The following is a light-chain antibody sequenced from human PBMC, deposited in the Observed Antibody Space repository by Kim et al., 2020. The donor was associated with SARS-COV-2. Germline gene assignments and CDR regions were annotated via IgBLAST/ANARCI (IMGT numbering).Light chain of an antibody. Sequence: ASVGDRVTITCRAGRGISNWLAWYQQKPGRAPKLLIYDASSLQSGVPPRFSGSGSGTDFTLTISSLLPEDLATYYCQQAYSFPLTFGGGTKVDIK. J-gene: IGKJ4*01. V-gene: IGKV1-12*01. CDR3: QQAYSFPLT. CDR1: RGISNW. CDR2: DAS.